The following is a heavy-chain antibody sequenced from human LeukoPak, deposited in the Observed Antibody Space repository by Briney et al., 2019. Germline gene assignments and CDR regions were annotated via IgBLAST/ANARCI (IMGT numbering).Heavy chain of an antibody. CDR2: INPNGGGT. V-gene: IGHV1-2*02. CDR1: GYTFTGYY. J-gene: IGHJ5*02. Sequence: GASVKVSCKASGYTFTGYYMHWVRQAPGQGLEWMGWINPNGGGTNYAQKFQGRVTMTRDTSITTAYMELSSLRSDDTAVYFCARDLAYGDPPSGFDPWGQGTLVTVSS. D-gene: IGHD4-17*01. CDR3: ARDLAYGDPPSGFDP.